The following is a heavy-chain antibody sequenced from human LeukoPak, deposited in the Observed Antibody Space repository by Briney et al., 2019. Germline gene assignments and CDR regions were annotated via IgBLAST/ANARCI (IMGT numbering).Heavy chain of an antibody. J-gene: IGHJ6*02. CDR1: GFTFSSYA. D-gene: IGHD2-2*01. CDR3: AKIRACTTTSCYRTYGMDV. CDR2: ISSSGDST. V-gene: IGHV3-23*01. Sequence: SGGSLRLSCAASGFTFSSYAMTWVRQAPGKGLEWVSVISSSGDSTYYADSVKGRFTISRDTSKNTLYLQMNSLRAEDTAVHYCAKIRACTTTSCYRTYGMDVWGQGTTVTVSS.